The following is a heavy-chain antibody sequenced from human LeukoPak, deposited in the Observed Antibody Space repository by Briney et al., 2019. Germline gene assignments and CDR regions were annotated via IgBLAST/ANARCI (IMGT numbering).Heavy chain of an antibody. J-gene: IGHJ4*02. CDR2: IRSKAYGGTT. Sequence: GGSLRLSXTASGFTFGDYAMSWFRQAPGKGLEWVGFIRSKAYGGTTEYAASVKGRFTISRDDSKSIAYLQMNSLKTEDTAVYFCTRGPWELLRFDYWGQGTLVTVSS. CDR1: GFTFGDYA. CDR3: TRGPWELLRFDY. V-gene: IGHV3-49*03. D-gene: IGHD1-26*01.